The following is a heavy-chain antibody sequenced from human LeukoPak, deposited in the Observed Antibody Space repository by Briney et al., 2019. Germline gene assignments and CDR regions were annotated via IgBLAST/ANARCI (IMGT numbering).Heavy chain of an antibody. Sequence: KPSETLSLTCAVSGGSISSGGYSWSWIRQPPGKGLEWIGYIYHNGNTYYSPSLKSRVTISVDRSKNQLSLKLSSVTAADTAVYYCARSSGTGTFSYWGQGTLVTVSS. CDR2: IYHNGNT. CDR3: ARSSGTGTFSY. CDR1: GGSISSGGYS. D-gene: IGHD6-25*01. V-gene: IGHV4-30-2*01. J-gene: IGHJ4*02.